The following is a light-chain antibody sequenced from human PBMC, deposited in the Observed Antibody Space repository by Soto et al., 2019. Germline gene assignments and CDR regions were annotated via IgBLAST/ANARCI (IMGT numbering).Light chain of an antibody. CDR2: EVS. Sequence: QPVLTQPPSASGSPGQSVTISCTGTSSDVGGYNYVSWYQQHPGKAPKLMIYEVSKRPSGVPDRFSGSKSGNTASLTVSGLQAEDEADYYCSSYAGSNNRVLFGGGTKLTVL. CDR1: SSDVGGYNY. V-gene: IGLV2-8*01. J-gene: IGLJ2*01. CDR3: SSYAGSNNRVL.